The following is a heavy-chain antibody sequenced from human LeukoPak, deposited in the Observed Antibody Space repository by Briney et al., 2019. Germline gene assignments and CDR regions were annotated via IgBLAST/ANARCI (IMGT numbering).Heavy chain of an antibody. V-gene: IGHV3-30*02. CDR3: TKAKGQSWLFSHY. CDR2: IWFDGSRE. Sequence: PGGSLRLSCAASGFTFSSYGMHWVRQAPGKGLEWVALIWFDGSREYYGDSVKGRFIISRDNSKSTVYLQMNDLRGEDTAVYYCTKAKGQSWLFSHYWGRGTLVTVSS. D-gene: IGHD3-22*01. CDR1: GFTFSSYG. J-gene: IGHJ4*02.